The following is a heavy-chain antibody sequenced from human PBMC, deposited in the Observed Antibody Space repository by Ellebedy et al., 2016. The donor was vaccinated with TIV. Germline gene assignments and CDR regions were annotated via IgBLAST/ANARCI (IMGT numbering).Heavy chain of an antibody. CDR1: GGSIISTNW. CDR2: IYHSGST. CDR3: AKRQAYGDYEYAFDI. J-gene: IGHJ3*02. Sequence: MPSETLSLTCAVSGGSIISTNWWSSVRPPPGKGLEWSGDIYHSGSTNYNPSLKSRVTISVDKSKNQFSLKLSSVTAADTAVYYCAKRQAYGDYEYAFDIWGQGTMVTVSS. V-gene: IGHV4-4*02. D-gene: IGHD4-17*01.